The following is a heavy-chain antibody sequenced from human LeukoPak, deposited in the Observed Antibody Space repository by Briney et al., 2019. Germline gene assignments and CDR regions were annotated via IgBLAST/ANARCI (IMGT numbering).Heavy chain of an antibody. CDR3: ARNPYYDSSGYYDY. CDR1: GFTFSSYS. D-gene: IGHD3-22*01. J-gene: IGHJ4*02. CDR2: ISSSSSTI. V-gene: IGHV3-48*04. Sequence: GGSLRLSCAASGFTFSSYSMNWVRQAPGKGLEWVSYISSSSSTIYYADSVKGRFTISRDNAKNSLYLQMNSLRAEDTAVYYCARNPYYDSSGYYDYWGQGTLVTVSS.